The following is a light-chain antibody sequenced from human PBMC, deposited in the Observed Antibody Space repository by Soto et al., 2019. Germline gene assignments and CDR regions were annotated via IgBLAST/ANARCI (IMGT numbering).Light chain of an antibody. CDR1: QSVSSSY. Sequence: EIVLTQSPGTLSLSPGERATLSCRASQSVSSSYLAWYQQKPGQAPRLLIYGISTRATGIPARFSGSGSGTEYSLTISSLQSKDFAVYYCQQYSKWPITFGQGTRLEIK. J-gene: IGKJ5*01. CDR3: QQYSKWPIT. CDR2: GIS. V-gene: IGKV3-15*01.